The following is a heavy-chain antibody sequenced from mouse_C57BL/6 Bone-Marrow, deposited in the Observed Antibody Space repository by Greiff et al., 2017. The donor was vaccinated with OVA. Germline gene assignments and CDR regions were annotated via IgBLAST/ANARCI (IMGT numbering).Heavy chain of an antibody. CDR2: ISSGGSYT. Sequence: EVKVVESGGDLVKPGGSLKLSCAASGFTFSSYGMSWVRQTPDKRLERVATISSGGSYTYYPDSVKGRFTISRDNAKNTLYLQMSSLKSEDTAMYYCARAYSNYVWFAYWGQGTLVTVSA. CDR1: GFTFSSYG. J-gene: IGHJ3*01. D-gene: IGHD2-5*01. V-gene: IGHV5-6*01. CDR3: ARAYSNYVWFAY.